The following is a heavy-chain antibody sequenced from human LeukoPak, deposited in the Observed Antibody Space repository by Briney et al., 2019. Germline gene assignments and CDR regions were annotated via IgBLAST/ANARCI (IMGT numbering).Heavy chain of an antibody. D-gene: IGHD3-16*01. CDR3: ARGVGGAWGYYGMDV. J-gene: IGHJ6*02. V-gene: IGHV4-30-4*01. CDR1: GGSISSGDYY. Sequence: SQTLSLTCTVSGGSISSGDYYWSWIRQPPGKGLEWIGYIYYSGSTYYNPSLKSRVTISVDTSKNQFSQKLSSVTAADTAVYYCARGVGGAWGYYGMDVWGQGTTVTVSS. CDR2: IYYSGST.